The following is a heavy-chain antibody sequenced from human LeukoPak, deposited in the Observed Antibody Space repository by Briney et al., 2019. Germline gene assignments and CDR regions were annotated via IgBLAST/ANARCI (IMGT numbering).Heavy chain of an antibody. V-gene: IGHV3-48*04. D-gene: IGHD3-22*01. Sequence: GGSLRLSCAASGFSFSSYWMTWVRQAPGKGLEWVSYIAGSDTRTYYADSVKGRFTIFRDNAKNSPYLQMNSLRAEDTALYYCTTLGYHLDSWGQGTLVTVSS. CDR3: TTLGYHLDS. J-gene: IGHJ4*02. CDR1: GFSFSSYW. CDR2: IAGSDTRT.